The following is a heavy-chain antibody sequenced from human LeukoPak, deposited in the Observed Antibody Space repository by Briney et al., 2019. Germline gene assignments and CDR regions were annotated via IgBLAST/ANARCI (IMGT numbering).Heavy chain of an antibody. Sequence: PGGSLRLSCAASGFTVSSNYMSWVRQAPGKGLEWVANIKQDGSEKYYVDSVKGRFTISRDNAKNSLYLQMNSLRAEDTAVYYCARDLQDVVGAIDYWGQGTLVTVSS. D-gene: IGHD1-26*01. CDR3: ARDLQDVVGAIDY. J-gene: IGHJ4*02. V-gene: IGHV3-7*01. CDR1: GFTVSSNY. CDR2: IKQDGSEK.